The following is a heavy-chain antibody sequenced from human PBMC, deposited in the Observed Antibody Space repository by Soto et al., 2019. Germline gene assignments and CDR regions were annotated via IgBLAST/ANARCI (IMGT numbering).Heavy chain of an antibody. D-gene: IGHD6-6*01. Sequence: QVQLVASGGGVVQPGRSLRLSCAASGFTFSTYGMHWVRQAPGKGPEWVAVISIDGSNKYYADSVKGRFTISRDNSKNTLYLQMNSLRDDDTAVYYCAKGSEAARQELDYWGQGTLVTVSS. CDR1: GFTFSTYG. CDR3: AKGSEAARQELDY. CDR2: ISIDGSNK. J-gene: IGHJ4*02. V-gene: IGHV3-30*18.